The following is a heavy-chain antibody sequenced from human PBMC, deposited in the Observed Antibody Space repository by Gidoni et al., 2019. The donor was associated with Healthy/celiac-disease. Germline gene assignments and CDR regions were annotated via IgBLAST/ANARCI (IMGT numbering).Heavy chain of an antibody. D-gene: IGHD6-13*01. CDR3: AKDGIAAVY. CDR2: ISYDGSNK. Sequence: QVQLVESGGGVVQPGRSLRLSCAASGFTFSSYGMHWVRQAPGKGLEWVAVISYDGSNKYYADSVKGRFTISRDNSKNTLYLQMNSLRAEDTAVYYCAKDGIAAVYWGQGTLVTVSS. V-gene: IGHV3-30*18. CDR1: GFTFSSYG. J-gene: IGHJ4*02.